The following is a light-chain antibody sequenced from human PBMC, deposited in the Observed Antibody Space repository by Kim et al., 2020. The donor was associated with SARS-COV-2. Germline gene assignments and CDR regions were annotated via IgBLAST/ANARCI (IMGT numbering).Light chain of an antibody. V-gene: IGKV1-39*01. CDR1: QNIKNY. Sequence: DIQMTQSPSSLSASIGDRVTFSCRASQNIKNYLNWYQQKPGKAPTLLIYAASTLQSGVPSRFSGSGSGTDFILSISSLQPDDFATYYCQQSYSTLPMYSFGQGTKLEIK. J-gene: IGKJ2*01. CDR2: AAS. CDR3: QQSYSTLPMYS.